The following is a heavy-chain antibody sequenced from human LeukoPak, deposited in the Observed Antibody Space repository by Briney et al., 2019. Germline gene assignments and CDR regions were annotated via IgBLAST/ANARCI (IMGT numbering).Heavy chain of an antibody. CDR2: ISSGSSYI. D-gene: IGHD2-21*01. CDR1: GFTFSSYS. CDR3: ARDGIICGGDCYPYNWFDP. Sequence: GGSLRLSCAASGFTFSSYSMNWVRQAPGKGLEWVSSISSGSSYIYYGDSVKGRFTISRDNAKNSLSLQMNSLRAEDTAVYYCARDGIICGGDCYPYNWFDPWGQGTLVTVSS. J-gene: IGHJ5*02. V-gene: IGHV3-21*01.